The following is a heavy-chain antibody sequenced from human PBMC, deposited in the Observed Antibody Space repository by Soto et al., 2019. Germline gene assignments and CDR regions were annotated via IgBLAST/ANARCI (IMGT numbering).Heavy chain of an antibody. CDR3: ARGRYGDY. Sequence: QVHLVPSGAEVKKPGASVKVSCKGSGYAFTTYGITWVRQAPGQGLEWMGWISAHNGNTNYAQTLQGRVTVNRDTYTSTAYMELRSMRSDDTAVYYCARGRYGDYWGQGALVTVSS. CDR1: GYAFTTYG. CDR2: ISAHNGNT. J-gene: IGHJ4*02. V-gene: IGHV1-18*01. D-gene: IGHD1-1*01.